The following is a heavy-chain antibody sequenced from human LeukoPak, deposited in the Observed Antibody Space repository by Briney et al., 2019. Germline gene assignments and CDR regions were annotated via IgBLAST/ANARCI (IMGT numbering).Heavy chain of an antibody. D-gene: IGHD3-3*01. J-gene: IGHJ4*02. CDR1: GYSFTNYW. Sequence: GESLKISCKASGYSFTNYWIGWVRQMPGKGLEWMGIIYPGDSDTVYTPSFRGQVTISADKSISTAYLQWSSLKASDTAMYYCARYDEHFDYWGQGTLVTVSS. CDR3: ARYDEHFDY. V-gene: IGHV5-51*01. CDR2: IYPGDSDT.